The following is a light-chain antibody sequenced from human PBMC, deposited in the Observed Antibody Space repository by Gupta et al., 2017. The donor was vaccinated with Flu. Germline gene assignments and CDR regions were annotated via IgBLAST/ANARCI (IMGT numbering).Light chain of an antibody. CDR2: EVS. V-gene: IGLV2-14*01. J-gene: IGLJ3*02. CDR1: SSDVGGYNL. CDR3: SSYSSSTTPGV. Sequence: XXSXXGTSSDVGGYNLVSWYQQYPGKAPKVMIYEVSNRPSGVSNRFSGSKSGNTASLTISGLQAEDEADYYCSSYSSSTTPGVFGGGTKLTVL.